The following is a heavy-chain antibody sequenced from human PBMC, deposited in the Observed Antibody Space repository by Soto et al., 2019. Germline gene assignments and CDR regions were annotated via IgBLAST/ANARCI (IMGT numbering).Heavy chain of an antibody. CDR1: GFSFSSYG. V-gene: IGHV3-30*18. D-gene: IGHD1-7*01. Sequence: PGGSLGLSCAASGFSFSSYGIHWVRKAPGKGLEWVAVISYDGSNKYYADSVKGRFTISRDNSKNTLYLQMNSLRAEDTAVYYCAKDGGDWNYVVVLLGYYYGMDVWGQGTTVTVSS. CDR2: ISYDGSNK. CDR3: AKDGGDWNYVVVLLGYYYGMDV. J-gene: IGHJ6*02.